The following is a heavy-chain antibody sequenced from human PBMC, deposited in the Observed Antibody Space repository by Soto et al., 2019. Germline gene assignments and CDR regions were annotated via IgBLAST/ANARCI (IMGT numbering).Heavy chain of an antibody. CDR3: ARVMIYYDSSGYYDRDAFDI. CDR2: ISAYNGNT. Sequence: ASVKVSCKAPGYTFTRYGITWVRQAPGQGLEWMGWISAYNGNTNYAQKLQGRVTMTTDTSTKTAYMELRSLRSDDTAVYYCARVMIYYDSSGYYDRDAFDIWGQGTMVTVSS. V-gene: IGHV1-18*01. D-gene: IGHD3-22*01. J-gene: IGHJ3*02. CDR1: GYTFTRYG.